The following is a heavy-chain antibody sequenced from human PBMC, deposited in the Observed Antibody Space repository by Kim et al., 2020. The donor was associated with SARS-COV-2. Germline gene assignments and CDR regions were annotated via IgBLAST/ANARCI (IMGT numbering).Heavy chain of an antibody. D-gene: IGHD3-22*01. Sequence: TSRVTISVDTSKNQFALKLSSVTAADTAVYYCARAPSRYYYDSSGYYFDLWGRGTLVTVSS. CDR3: ARAPSRYYYDSSGYYFDL. J-gene: IGHJ2*01. V-gene: IGHV4-59*01.